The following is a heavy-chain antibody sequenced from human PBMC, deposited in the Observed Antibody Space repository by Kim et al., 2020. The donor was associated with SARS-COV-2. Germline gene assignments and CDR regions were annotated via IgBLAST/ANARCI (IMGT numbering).Heavy chain of an antibody. Sequence: SETLSLTCAVYGGSFSGYYWSWIRQPPGKGLEWIGEINHSGSTNYNPSLKSRVTISVDTSKNQFSLKLSSVTAADTAVYYCARGTTWIYYWGQGTLVTVSS. J-gene: IGHJ4*02. V-gene: IGHV4-34*01. CDR2: INHSGST. D-gene: IGHD5-12*01. CDR3: ARGTTWIYY. CDR1: GGSFSGYY.